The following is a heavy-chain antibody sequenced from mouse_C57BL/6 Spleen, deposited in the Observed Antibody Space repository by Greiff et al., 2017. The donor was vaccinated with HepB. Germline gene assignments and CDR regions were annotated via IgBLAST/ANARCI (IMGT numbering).Heavy chain of an antibody. CDR1: GFDIKDYY. CDR3: TTCYSNYPYAMDY. CDR2: IDPEDGDT. J-gene: IGHJ4*01. D-gene: IGHD2-5*01. Sequence: EVQLQQSGAELVRPGASVKLSCTASGFDIKDYYMHWVKQRPEQGLEWIGRIDPEDGDTEYAPKFQGKATMTADTSSNTAYLQLSSLTSEDTAVYYCTTCYSNYPYAMDYWGQGTSVTVSS. V-gene: IGHV14-1*01.